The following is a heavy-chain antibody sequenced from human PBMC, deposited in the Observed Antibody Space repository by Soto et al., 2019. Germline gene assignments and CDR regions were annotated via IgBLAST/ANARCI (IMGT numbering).Heavy chain of an antibody. CDR3: SRENWFQDY. V-gene: IGHV3-7*03. CDR1: GFTFSTYY. CDR2: IKNDGSEQ. D-gene: IGHD3-10*01. J-gene: IGHJ4*02. Sequence: DVQLVESGGGLVQPGGSLRLSCAASGFTFSTYYTTWVRQAPGKGLEWVASIKNDGSEQYYVDSVKGRFTISRDNAKNSLYLQMNSLRAGDTALYYCSRENWFQDYWGQGTRVTVSS.